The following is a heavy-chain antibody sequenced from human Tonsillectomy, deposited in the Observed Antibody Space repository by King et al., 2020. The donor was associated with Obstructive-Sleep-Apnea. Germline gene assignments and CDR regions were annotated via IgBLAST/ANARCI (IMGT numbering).Heavy chain of an antibody. CDR1: GGSISSGGYY. CDR2: IYYSGST. Sequence: VQLQESGPGLVKPSQTLSLTCTVSGGSISSGGYYWSWIRQHPGKGLEWIGYIYYSGSTYYNPSLKSRVTISVDTSKNQFSLKLSSVTAADTAVYYCARDKILAAAGSDYGMDVWGQGTTVTVSS. CDR3: ARDKILAAAGSDYGMDV. D-gene: IGHD6-13*01. J-gene: IGHJ6*02. V-gene: IGHV4-31*03.